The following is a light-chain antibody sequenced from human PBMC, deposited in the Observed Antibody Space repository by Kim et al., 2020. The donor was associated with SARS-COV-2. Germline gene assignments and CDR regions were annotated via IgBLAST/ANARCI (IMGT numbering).Light chain of an antibody. CDR2: KAS. CDR3: QQYNNYPLT. CDR1: QSIGGW. Sequence: DIQMTQSPSTLSASVGDRVNITCRASQSIGGWLAWYQQKPGKAPKLVIYKASSLESGVPSRFSGSGSGTEFTLTISSLHPDDLATYFCQQYNNYPLTFGGGTKVDIK. V-gene: IGKV1-5*03. J-gene: IGKJ4*01.